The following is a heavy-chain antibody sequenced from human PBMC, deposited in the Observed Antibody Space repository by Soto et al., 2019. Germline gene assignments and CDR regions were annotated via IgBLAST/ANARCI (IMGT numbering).Heavy chain of an antibody. V-gene: IGHV3-7*04. J-gene: IGHJ3*02. CDR1: GFTFISYW. CDR3: ARGDYYDSSGPFSDAFDI. Sequence: PGGSLRLSCAASGFTFISYWMSWVRQAPWKGLEWVANIKQDGSEKYYVDSVKGRFTISRDNAKKSVYLQMNSLRAEDTAVYYCARGDYYDSSGPFSDAFDIWGQGTMVTVSS. D-gene: IGHD3-22*01. CDR2: IKQDGSEK.